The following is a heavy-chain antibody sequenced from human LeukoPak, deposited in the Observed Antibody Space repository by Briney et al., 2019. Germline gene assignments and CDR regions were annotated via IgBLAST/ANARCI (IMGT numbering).Heavy chain of an antibody. D-gene: IGHD3-10*01. J-gene: IGHJ6*03. CDR1: GGSISSYY. CDR3: ARGHYYGSGSYYYYMDV. Sequence: SETLSLTCPVSGGSISSYYWSWIRQPPGKGLEWIGYIYYSGSTNYNPSLKSRVTISVDTSKNQFSLKLSSVTAADTAVYYCARGHYYGSGSYYYYMDVWGKGTTVTISS. CDR2: IYYSGST. V-gene: IGHV4-59*01.